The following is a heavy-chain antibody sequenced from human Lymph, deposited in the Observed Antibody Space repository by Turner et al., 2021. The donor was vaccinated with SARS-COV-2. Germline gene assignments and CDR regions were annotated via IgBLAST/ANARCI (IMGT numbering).Heavy chain of an antibody. CDR2: IYSGGSS. J-gene: IGHJ6*02. V-gene: IGHV3-53*04. CDR3: ARDLDTAGGMDV. D-gene: IGHD5-18*01. Sequence: EVQLVESGGGLVQPGGSLSLSCAASGITVSRNYMSWVRQAPGKGVEWVSVIYSGGSSYNADSVKGRFTISRHNSKNTLYLQMNSLRAEDTAVYYCARDLDTAGGMDVWGQGTTVTVSS. CDR1: GITVSRNY.